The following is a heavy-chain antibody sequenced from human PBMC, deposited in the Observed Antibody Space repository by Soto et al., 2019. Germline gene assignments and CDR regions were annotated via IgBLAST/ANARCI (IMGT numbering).Heavy chain of an antibody. D-gene: IGHD2-21*02. CDR1: GLTFSSYA. J-gene: IGHJ4*02. CDR3: VGGGPEQPLLYYFDY. Sequence: GGSLRLSCVASGLTFSSYAMSWVRQAPGKGLEGVSDISGSGGRTYYADSVKGRFTISRDNSKNPLYLQMNRLRAEETAVYYWVGGGPEQPLLYYFDYWGQGSLVTVSS. CDR2: ISGSGGRT. V-gene: IGHV3-23*01.